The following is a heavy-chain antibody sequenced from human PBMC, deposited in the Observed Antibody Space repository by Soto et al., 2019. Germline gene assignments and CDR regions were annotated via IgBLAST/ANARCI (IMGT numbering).Heavy chain of an antibody. Sequence: PGGSLRLSCATSGFTFSNAWMSWVRQAPGKGLEWVGRIKSKIDGGTTDYAAPVKGRFTISRDDSKDTLYLEMNSLKTEDTAVYFCSTLRLVEDDWFMSWGQGNLVTVSS. V-gene: IGHV3-15*01. J-gene: IGHJ1*01. CDR3: STLRLVEDDWFMS. D-gene: IGHD3-9*01. CDR2: IKSKIDGGTT. CDR1: GFTFSNAW.